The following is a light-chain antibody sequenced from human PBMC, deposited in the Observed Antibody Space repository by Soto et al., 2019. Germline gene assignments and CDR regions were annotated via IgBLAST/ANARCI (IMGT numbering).Light chain of an antibody. CDR1: QSVGRN. V-gene: IGKV3-15*01. Sequence: EIVMTQSPATLSVSPGERATLSCRASQSVGRNLAWYQQKPGQAPRLLIYGASTRATRLPARFSGSRSGPPFTLPISSLQSEHVVMYSCQQYNHSPPLTFGGGPK. CDR2: GAS. CDR3: QQYNHSPPLT. J-gene: IGKJ4*02.